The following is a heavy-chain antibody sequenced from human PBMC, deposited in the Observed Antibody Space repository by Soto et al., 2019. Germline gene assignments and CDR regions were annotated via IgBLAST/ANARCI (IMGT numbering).Heavy chain of an antibody. CDR3: PTSGVVVPAASGYYYYGMDV. J-gene: IGHJ6*02. D-gene: IGHD2-2*01. Sequence: GGSLRLSCAASGFTFSNAWMSWVRQAPGKGLEWVGRIKSKTDGGTTDYAAPVKGRFTISRDDSKNTLYLQMNSLKTEDTAVYYCPTSGVVVPAASGYYYYGMDVWGQGTTVTVSS. V-gene: IGHV3-15*01. CDR1: GFTFSNAW. CDR2: IKSKTDGGTT.